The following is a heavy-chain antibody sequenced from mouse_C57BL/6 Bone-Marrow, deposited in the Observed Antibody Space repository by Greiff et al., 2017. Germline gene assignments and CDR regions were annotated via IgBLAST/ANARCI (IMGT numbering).Heavy chain of an antibody. J-gene: IGHJ1*03. Sequence: VQLVESGPGLVAPSQSLSITCTVSGFSLTSYAISWVRQPPGKGLEWLGVIWTGGGTNYNSALKSRLSISKDNSKSQVFLKMNSLQTDDTARYYCARKRGDYDYCYWYFDVWGTGTTVTVSS. CDR2: IWTGGGT. CDR3: ARKRGDYDYCYWYFDV. CDR1: GFSLTSYA. V-gene: IGHV2-9-1*01. D-gene: IGHD2-4*01.